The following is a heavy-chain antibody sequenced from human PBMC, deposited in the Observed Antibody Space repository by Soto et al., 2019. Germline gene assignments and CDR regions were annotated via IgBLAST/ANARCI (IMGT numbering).Heavy chain of an antibody. V-gene: IGHV1-2*04. J-gene: IGHJ6*02. D-gene: IGHD2-8*01. CDR3: ARGDSTDCSNGVCSFFYNHDMDV. CDR1: GYSFTDYH. CDR2: INPKSGGT. Sequence: ASVKVSCKASGYSFTDYHIHWVRQAPGQGLEWLGRINPKSGGTSTAQKFQGWVTMTTDTSISMAPMELTRLTSDDTAIYYCARGDSTDCSNGVCSFFYNHDMDVWGQGTTVTVSS.